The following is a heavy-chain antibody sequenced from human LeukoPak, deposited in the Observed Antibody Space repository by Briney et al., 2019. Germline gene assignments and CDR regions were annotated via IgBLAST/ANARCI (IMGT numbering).Heavy chain of an antibody. CDR2: FDPEDGET. CDR3: AATTLYYYDSSGYHSNWFDP. J-gene: IGHJ5*02. Sequence: ASVKLSCKVSGYTLTELSMHWVRQAPGKGLEWMGGFDPEDGETIYAQKFQGRVTMTEDTSTDTAFMELSSLRSEDTAVYYCAATTLYYYDSSGYHSNWFDPWGQGTLVTVSS. D-gene: IGHD3-22*01. CDR1: GYTLTELS. V-gene: IGHV1-24*01.